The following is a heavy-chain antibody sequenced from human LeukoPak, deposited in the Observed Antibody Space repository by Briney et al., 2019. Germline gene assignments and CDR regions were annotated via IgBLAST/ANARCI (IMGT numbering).Heavy chain of an antibody. CDR1: GFTFSSYW. D-gene: IGHD3-10*01. Sequence: GGSLRLSCAASGFTFSSYWVGWVRQAPGQGLEWVANIKQDGSQKYYVDSVKGRFTISRDNAKKSLYLQMNSLRAEDTAVYYCARDQDRSGYAIEYWGQGTLVTVSS. CDR2: IKQDGSQK. CDR3: ARDQDRSGYAIEY. V-gene: IGHV3-7*01. J-gene: IGHJ4*02.